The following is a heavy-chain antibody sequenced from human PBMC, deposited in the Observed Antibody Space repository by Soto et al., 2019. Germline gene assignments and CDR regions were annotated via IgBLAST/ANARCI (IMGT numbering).Heavy chain of an antibody. V-gene: IGHV1-2*04. D-gene: IGHD3-3*01. CDR2: INPNSGGT. J-gene: IGHJ3*02. CDR1: GYTFTGYY. CDR3: ARDRSWAALEDQNPHDAFDI. Sequence: ASVKVSCKASGYTFTGYYMHWVRQAPGQGLEWMGWINPNSGGTNYAQKFQGWVTMTRDTSISTAYMGLGRLRSDDTAVYYCARDRSWAALEDQNPHDAFDIWGQGTMVTVSS.